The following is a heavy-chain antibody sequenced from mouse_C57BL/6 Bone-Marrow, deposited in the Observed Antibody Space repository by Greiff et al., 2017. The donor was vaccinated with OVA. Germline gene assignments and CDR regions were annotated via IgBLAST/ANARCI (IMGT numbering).Heavy chain of an antibody. Sequence: EVMLVESGGGLVQSGRSLRLSCATSGFTFSDFYMEWVRQAPGTGLEWIAASRNKANDYTTEYSASVKGRFIVSRDTSQSILYLQMNALRAEDTAIYYCARDRLWLRGNYFDDWGQGTTLTVS. CDR1: GFTFSDFY. J-gene: IGHJ2*01. CDR2: SRNKANDYTT. V-gene: IGHV7-1*01. CDR3: ARDRLWLRGNYFDD. D-gene: IGHD2-2*01.